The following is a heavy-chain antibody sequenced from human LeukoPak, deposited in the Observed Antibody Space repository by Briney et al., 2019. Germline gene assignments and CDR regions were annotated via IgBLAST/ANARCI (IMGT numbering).Heavy chain of an antibody. V-gene: IGHV1-46*01. CDR2: INPSGGST. D-gene: IGHD2-21*02. J-gene: IGHJ4*02. CDR1: GYTFTSYY. CDR3: ARGLRKLEFDY. Sequence: ASVKVSCKVSGYTFTSYYIHWVRQAPGQGLEWMAIINPSGGSTSYAQKFQGRVTMTRDTATNTVYMELSSLTSEDTAVYYCARGLRKLEFDYWGQGTLVTVSS.